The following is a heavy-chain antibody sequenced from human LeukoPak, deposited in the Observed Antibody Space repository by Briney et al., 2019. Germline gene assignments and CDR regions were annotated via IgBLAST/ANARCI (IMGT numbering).Heavy chain of an antibody. CDR3: AQAHVLLWFGESDRSFDY. CDR1: GGSFSGYY. D-gene: IGHD3-10*01. J-gene: IGHJ4*02. V-gene: IGHV4-34*01. CDR2: INHSGST. Sequence: PSETLSLTCAVYGGSFSGYYWSWIRQPPGKGLEWIGEINHSGSTNYNPSLKSRVTISVDTSENQFSLKLSSVTAADTAVYYCAQAHVLLWFGESDRSFDYWGQGTLVTVSS.